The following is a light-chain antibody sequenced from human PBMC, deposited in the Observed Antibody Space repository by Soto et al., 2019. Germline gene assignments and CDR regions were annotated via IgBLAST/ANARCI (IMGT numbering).Light chain of an antibody. CDR3: QQYDDWPRT. CDR2: HAS. Sequence: EILMAQSPVTLSVSPGDRATLSCRASQSVRNYLAWYRQKPGQAPSLLIYHASIRATGVPARFSGDGSGTEFTLTIISLQSEDFALYLCQQYDDWPRTFGQRTTVEVK. J-gene: IGKJ1*01. V-gene: IGKV3-15*01. CDR1: QSVRNY.